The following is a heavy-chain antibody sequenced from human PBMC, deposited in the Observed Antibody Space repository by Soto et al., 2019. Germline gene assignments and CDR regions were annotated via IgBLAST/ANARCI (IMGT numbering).Heavy chain of an antibody. CDR2: IYPGDSDT. V-gene: IGHV5-51*01. Sequence: GESLKISCKGSGYSFTSYWIGWVRQMPGKGLEWMGIIYPGDSDTRYSPSFQGQVTISADKSISTAYLQWSSLKASDTAMYYCARLAAAGPKGHDAFDIWGQGTMVTVSS. CDR1: GYSFTSYW. J-gene: IGHJ3*02. CDR3: ARLAAAGPKGHDAFDI. D-gene: IGHD6-13*01.